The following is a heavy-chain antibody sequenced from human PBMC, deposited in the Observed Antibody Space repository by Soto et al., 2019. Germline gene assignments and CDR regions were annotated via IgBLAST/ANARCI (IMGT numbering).Heavy chain of an antibody. Sequence: PEGCMRLSCAGCGLRLRNYYTDWARQEKKKGLESVGRSSDKAQGYSTAYAASVKGRFTTSREESKNTVYLQMNRLKTEDTAVYYCVRATYFSDSSGYTRCFDYCGQGTLVTVSS. D-gene: IGHD3-22*01. V-gene: IGHV3-72*01. CDR2: SSDKAQGYST. CDR3: VRATYFSDSSGYTRCFDY. CDR1: GLRLRNYY. J-gene: IGHJ4*02.